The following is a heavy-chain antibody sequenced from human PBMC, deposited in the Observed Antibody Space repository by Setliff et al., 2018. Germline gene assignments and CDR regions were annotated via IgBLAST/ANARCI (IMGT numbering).Heavy chain of an antibody. CDR3: ARVPRIIIMVGVISHYYYMDV. V-gene: IGHV3-48*01. Sequence: PGGSLRLSCAASGFTFSSYSMNWVRQAPGKGLEWVSYISSSSSTIYYADSVKGRFTISRDNAKNSLYLQMNSLRAEDTALYYCARVPRIIIMVGVISHYYYMDVWGKGTTVTVSS. CDR2: ISSSSSTI. CDR1: GFTFSSYS. D-gene: IGHD3-3*02. J-gene: IGHJ6*03.